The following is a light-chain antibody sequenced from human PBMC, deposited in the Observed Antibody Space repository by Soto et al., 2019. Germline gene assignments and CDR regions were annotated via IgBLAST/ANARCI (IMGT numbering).Light chain of an antibody. CDR3: QQYDTSSRG. J-gene: IGKJ1*01. Sequence: IQMTQSPSTLSASVGDRVTITCRASQSISSWLAWYQQKPGEAPKLLIYKASSLESGVPSRFSGSGSGTEFTLTISSLQPDDSAAYYCQQYDTSSRGFGQGTKVEIK. CDR1: QSISSW. V-gene: IGKV1-5*03. CDR2: KAS.